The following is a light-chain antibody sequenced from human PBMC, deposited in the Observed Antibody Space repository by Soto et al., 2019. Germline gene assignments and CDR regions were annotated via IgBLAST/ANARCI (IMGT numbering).Light chain of an antibody. CDR3: QQYGSSPYT. V-gene: IGKV3-11*01. J-gene: IGKJ2*01. CDR2: DAS. CDR1: QSVSSY. Sequence: EIVLTQSPATLSLSPGERATLSCRASQSVSSYLAWYQQKPGQAPRLLIYDASNRATGIPARFSGSGSGTDFTLTISSLEPEDFAVYYCQQYGSSPYTFGQGTKVEIK.